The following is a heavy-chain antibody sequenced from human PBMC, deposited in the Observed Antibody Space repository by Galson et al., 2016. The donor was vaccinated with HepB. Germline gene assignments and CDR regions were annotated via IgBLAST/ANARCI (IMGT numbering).Heavy chain of an antibody. CDR3: TKSRDPRVWFNP. Sequence: SLRLSCAASGFTFGDYAMSWFRQAPGKGLEWVGFIRSRAYGETTEYAASVKDRFNISRDDAKSIAYLQMNSLKTEDTAVYYCTKSRDPRVWFNPWGLGTLVTVSS. V-gene: IGHV3-49*03. J-gene: IGHJ5*02. CDR2: IRSRAYGETT. CDR1: GFTFGDYA. D-gene: IGHD5-24*01.